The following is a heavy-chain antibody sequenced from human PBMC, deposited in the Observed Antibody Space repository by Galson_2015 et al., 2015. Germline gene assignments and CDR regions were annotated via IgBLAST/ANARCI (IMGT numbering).Heavy chain of an antibody. J-gene: IGHJ6*02. CDR1: GFTVSSDY. Sequence: SLRLSCAASGFTVSSDYMSWVRQAPGKGLEWVSVIYSGGSTYYADSVKGRFTISRDNSKNTLYLQMNSLRAEDTAVYYCARDTRITMVRGVITDYYYYGMDVWGQGTTVTVSS. D-gene: IGHD3-10*01. CDR2: IYSGGST. CDR3: ARDTRITMVRGVITDYYYYGMDV. V-gene: IGHV3-53*01.